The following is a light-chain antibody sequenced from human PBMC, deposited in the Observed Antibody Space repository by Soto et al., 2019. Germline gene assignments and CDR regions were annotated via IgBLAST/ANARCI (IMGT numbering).Light chain of an antibody. CDR1: QSISSW. CDR3: KQYNSYWT. CDR2: KAS. J-gene: IGKJ1*01. Sequence: DIQMTQSPSTLSASVGDRVTITCRASQSISSWLAWYQQKPGKAPKLLIYKASSVESVVPSRFSGSGSGTEFTLTISSLQPDDFATYYCKQYNSYWTFGQGTKVEIK. V-gene: IGKV1-5*03.